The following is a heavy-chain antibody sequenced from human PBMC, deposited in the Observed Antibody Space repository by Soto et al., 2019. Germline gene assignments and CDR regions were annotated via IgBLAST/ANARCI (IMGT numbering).Heavy chain of an antibody. CDR2: ISGSGDST. CDR1: GFTVSGYS. Sequence: PGGSLRLSYRSSGFTVSGYSMNMLRQAPGKGLEWVSTISGSGDSTYYANSVKGRFTISRDNSKDSLYLQMNSLRVEDTALYYCVRDHNWAFDYWAPGTLVTVSS. V-gene: IGHV3-23*01. D-gene: IGHD1-20*01. J-gene: IGHJ4*02. CDR3: VRDHNWAFDY.